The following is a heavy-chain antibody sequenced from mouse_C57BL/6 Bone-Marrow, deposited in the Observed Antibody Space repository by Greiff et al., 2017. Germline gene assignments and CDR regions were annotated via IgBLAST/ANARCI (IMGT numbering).Heavy chain of an antibody. V-gene: IGHV1-81*01. D-gene: IGHD3-2*02. CDR1: GYTFTSYG. J-gene: IGHJ2*01. CDR3: ARGAQDCDY. Sequence: VQLVESGAELARPGASVKLSCKASGYTFTSYGISWVKQRTGPGLEWIGEIYPRSGNTYYNEKFKGKATLTADKSSSTAYMELRSLTSEDSAVYFSARGAQDCDYWGQGTTLTVSS. CDR2: IYPRSGNT.